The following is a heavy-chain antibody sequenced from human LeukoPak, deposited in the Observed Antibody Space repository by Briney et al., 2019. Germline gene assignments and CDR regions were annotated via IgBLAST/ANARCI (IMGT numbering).Heavy chain of an antibody. CDR1: GFIFGEYG. V-gene: IGHV3-20*04. D-gene: IGHD1-26*01. Sequence: GSLRLSCVASGFIFGEYGMTWVRQIPGKGLEWVCGINGNGGRTGYADSVKGRFTISRDNAKNSLYLEMDSLRAEDTALYFCARLFNAGLGAPLDYGGQGTLVSVSS. CDR3: ARLFNAGLGAPLDY. J-gene: IGHJ4*02. CDR2: INGNGGRT.